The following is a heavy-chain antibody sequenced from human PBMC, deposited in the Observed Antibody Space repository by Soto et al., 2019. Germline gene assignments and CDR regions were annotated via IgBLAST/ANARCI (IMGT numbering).Heavy chain of an antibody. J-gene: IGHJ4*02. Sequence: GGSLRLSCTSSEFSLRDYAMHWVRQAPGKGLEWVSGITWNSGARGYADSVKGRFSISRDNAKNSLYLQMNSLTSEDTAFYFCAKDSSPKYYDNSGYYHGYFDYWGQGTLVTVSS. CDR2: ITWNSGAR. CDR3: AKDSSPKYYDNSGYYHGYFDY. V-gene: IGHV3-9*01. CDR1: EFSLRDYA. D-gene: IGHD3-22*01.